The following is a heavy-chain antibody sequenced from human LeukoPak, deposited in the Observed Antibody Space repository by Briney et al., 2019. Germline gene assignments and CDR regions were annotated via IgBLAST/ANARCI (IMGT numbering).Heavy chain of an antibody. CDR1: GGSISSGDYY. CDR2: IYYSGST. D-gene: IGHD5-12*01. CDR3: AGRVSGYPPPYYGMDV. V-gene: IGHV4-30-4*01. Sequence: ASETLSLTCTVSGGSISSGDYYWSWIRQPPGKGLEWIGYIYYSGSTYYNPSLKSRVTISVDTSKNQVSLKLSSVTAADPAVYYCAGRVSGYPPPYYGMDVWGQGTTVTVSS. J-gene: IGHJ6*02.